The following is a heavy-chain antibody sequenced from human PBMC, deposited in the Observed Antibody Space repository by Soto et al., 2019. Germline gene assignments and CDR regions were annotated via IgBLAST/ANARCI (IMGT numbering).Heavy chain of an antibody. CDR2: INHSGST. Sequence: SETLSLTCAFYGGSFSGYYWSWIHQPPGKGLEWIGEINHSGSTNYNPSLKSRVTMSVDTSKNQFSLNLTSLTAADTAVYYCARANWYSEYWGQGTLVTVSS. J-gene: IGHJ4*02. CDR1: GGSFSGYY. CDR3: ARANWYSEY. D-gene: IGHD7-27*01. V-gene: IGHV4-34*01.